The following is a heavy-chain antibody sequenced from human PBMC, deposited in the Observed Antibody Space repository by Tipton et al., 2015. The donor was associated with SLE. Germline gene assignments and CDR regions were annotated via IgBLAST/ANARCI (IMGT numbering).Heavy chain of an antibody. CDR2: IYYSGST. Sequence: TLSLTCTVSGGSISSYYWSWIRQPPGKGLEWIGYIYYSGSTNYNPSLKSRVTISVDTSKNQFSLKLSSVTAADTAVYYCARPGGGSSTQGAFDIWGQGTMVTVSS. V-gene: IGHV4-59*01. J-gene: IGHJ3*02. CDR3: ARPGGGSSTQGAFDI. D-gene: IGHD2-15*01. CDR1: GGSISSYY.